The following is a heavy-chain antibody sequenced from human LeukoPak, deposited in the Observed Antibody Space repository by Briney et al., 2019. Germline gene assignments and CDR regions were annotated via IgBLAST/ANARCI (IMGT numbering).Heavy chain of an antibody. CDR1: GFTFSSYA. Sequence: GGSLRLSCAASGFTFSSYAMSWVRQAPGKGLGWVTAISGSGGSTYYADSVKGRFTISRDNSKNTPYLQMNSLRAEATAVYYCAKDQGRTYYYDSSGSHTDWGQGTLVTVSS. D-gene: IGHD3-22*01. J-gene: IGHJ4*02. CDR3: AKDQGRTYYYDSSGSHTD. CDR2: ISGSGGST. V-gene: IGHV3-23*01.